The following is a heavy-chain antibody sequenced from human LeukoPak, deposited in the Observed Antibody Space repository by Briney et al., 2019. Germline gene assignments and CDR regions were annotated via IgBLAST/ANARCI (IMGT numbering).Heavy chain of an antibody. CDR3: ARDGGYCSGGSCYSEATLYY. D-gene: IGHD2-15*01. J-gene: IGHJ4*02. V-gene: IGHV1-3*01. CDR2: INAGNGNT. CDR1: GYTFTSYA. Sequence: ASVKVSCKASGYTFTSYAMHWVRQAPGQRLEWMGWINAGNGNTKYSQKFQGRVTITRDTSASTAYMELSSLRSEDTAVYYCARDGGYCSGGSCYSEATLYYWGQGTLVTVSS.